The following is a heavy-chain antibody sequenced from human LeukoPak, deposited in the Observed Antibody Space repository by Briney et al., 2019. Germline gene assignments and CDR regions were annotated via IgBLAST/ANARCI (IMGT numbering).Heavy chain of an antibody. CDR2: ITDTGDST. V-gene: IGHV3-23*01. CDR1: GFTFSSYW. J-gene: IGHJ4*02. Sequence: GGSLRLSCAASGFTFSSYWMNWVRQAPGKGLEWVSAITDTGDSTYYADSVKGRFTISRDNSKNTLFLQINSLRAEDTAVYYCTKCLGSSSSSSYSGYWGQGTLVTVSS. CDR3: TKCLGSSSSSSYSGY. D-gene: IGHD2-2*01.